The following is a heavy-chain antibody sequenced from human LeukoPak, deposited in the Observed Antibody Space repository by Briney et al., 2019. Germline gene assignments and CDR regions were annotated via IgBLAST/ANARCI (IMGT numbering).Heavy chain of an antibody. D-gene: IGHD3-22*01. CDR1: GFTFSSYS. Sequence: GGSLRLSCAASGFTFSSYSMSWVRQAPGKGLEWVSAISNDGGGTTYADFVKGRFSVSRDNSKNTLFLQMNSLRAEDTALYYCAKGSSGYFFDLWGQGTLVTVSS. J-gene: IGHJ4*02. CDR3: AKGSSGYFFDL. CDR2: ISNDGGGT. V-gene: IGHV3-23*01.